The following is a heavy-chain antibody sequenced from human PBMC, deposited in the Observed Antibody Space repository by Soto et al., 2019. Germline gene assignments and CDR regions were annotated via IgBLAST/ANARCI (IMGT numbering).Heavy chain of an antibody. CDR2: IYPGDSDT. D-gene: IGHD4-4*01. Sequence: GESLKISCKGSGYSFTNDWIGWVRQMPGKGLEWMGIIYPGDSDTRYSPSFQGQVTISVDKSISTAYLQWSSLKASDTAMYYCGRHVGMTTVTTIDYWGQGTLVTAPQ. CDR1: GYSFTNDW. CDR3: GRHVGMTTVTTIDY. J-gene: IGHJ4*02. V-gene: IGHV5-51*01.